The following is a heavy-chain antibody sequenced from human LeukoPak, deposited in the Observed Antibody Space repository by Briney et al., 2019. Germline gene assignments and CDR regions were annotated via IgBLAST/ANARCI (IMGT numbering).Heavy chain of an antibody. CDR1: GFTFSSYG. CDR3: AKPGIAAAGELNFQH. CDR2: IRYDGSNK. D-gene: IGHD6-13*01. J-gene: IGHJ1*01. Sequence: GGSLRLSCAASGFTFSSYGMHWVRQAPGKGLEWVAFIRYDGSNKYYADSVKGRFTISRDNSKNTLYLQMNSLRAEGTAVYYCAKPGIAAAGELNFQHWGQGTLVTVSS. V-gene: IGHV3-30*02.